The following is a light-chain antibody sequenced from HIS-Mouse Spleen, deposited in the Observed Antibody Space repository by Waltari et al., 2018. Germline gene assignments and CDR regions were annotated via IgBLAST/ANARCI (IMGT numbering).Light chain of an antibody. J-gene: IGLJ3*02. Sequence: QSVLTQPPSVSAAPGPKATRSCSGTSPNIGTNFVPWYQQPPGTAPKLLIYDNNKRPSGIPDRFSGSKSGTSATLGITGLQTGDEADYYCGTWDSSLSAWVFGGGTKLTVL. CDR1: SPNIGTNF. CDR2: DNN. CDR3: GTWDSSLSAWV. V-gene: IGLV1-51*01.